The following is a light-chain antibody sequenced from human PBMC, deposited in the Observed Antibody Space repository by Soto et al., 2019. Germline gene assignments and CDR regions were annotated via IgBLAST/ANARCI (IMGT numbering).Light chain of an antibody. V-gene: IGKV3-20*01. CDR1: QSVSSS. Sequence: EIVLTQSPGTLSLSPGERATLSCRASQSVSSSLAWYQQKRGQAPRLLIHDASSRATGIPDRFSASGSGTDFTLTISRLEPEDFAVYYCQQYGCSPRTFGQGTKVEVK. CDR2: DAS. J-gene: IGKJ1*01. CDR3: QQYGCSPRT.